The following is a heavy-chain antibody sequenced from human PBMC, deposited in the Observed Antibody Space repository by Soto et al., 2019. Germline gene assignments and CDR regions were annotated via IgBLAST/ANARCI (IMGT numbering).Heavy chain of an antibody. CDR1: GLIFSDYY. D-gene: IGHD3-22*01. J-gene: IGHJ4*02. Sequence: GGSLRLSCAASGLIFSDYYMIWIRQAPGKGLEWISYISSSDNIIYYADSVKGRFTISRDNAKNSLYLQMNSLRAEDTAVYYCARDRGYYDSSGYFDYWGQGTLVTVSS. CDR2: ISSSDNII. V-gene: IGHV3-11*01. CDR3: ARDRGYYDSSGYFDY.